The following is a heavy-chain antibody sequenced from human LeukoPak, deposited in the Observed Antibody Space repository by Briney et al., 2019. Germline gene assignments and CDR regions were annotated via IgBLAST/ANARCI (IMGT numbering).Heavy chain of an antibody. Sequence: ASVKVSCKASGYTFTSYDINWVRQATGQGLEWMGWMNPNSGNTGYAQKFQGRVTMTRNTSISTAYMELSSLRSEDTAMYYCARPRYSSLDHAFDIWGQGTMVTVSS. CDR2: MNPNSGNT. CDR1: GYTFTSYD. V-gene: IGHV1-8*01. D-gene: IGHD6-19*01. CDR3: ARPRYSSLDHAFDI. J-gene: IGHJ3*02.